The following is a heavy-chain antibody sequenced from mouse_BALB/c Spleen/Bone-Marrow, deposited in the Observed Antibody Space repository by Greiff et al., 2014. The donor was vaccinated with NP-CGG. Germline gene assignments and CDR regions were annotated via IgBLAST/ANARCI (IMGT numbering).Heavy chain of an antibody. Sequence: DVKLVESGPELVKPGASVKISCKASGYSFTGYYMHWVKQSHVKSLEWIGLINPYNGATSYNQNFKAKASLTVDKSSSTAYMELHSLTSEDSAVYYCARGYGNYDYWYFDVWGTGTTVTVSS. V-gene: IGHV1-31*01. CDR1: GYSFTGYY. J-gene: IGHJ1*03. CDR3: ARGYGNYDYWYFDV. CDR2: INPYNGAT. D-gene: IGHD2-1*01.